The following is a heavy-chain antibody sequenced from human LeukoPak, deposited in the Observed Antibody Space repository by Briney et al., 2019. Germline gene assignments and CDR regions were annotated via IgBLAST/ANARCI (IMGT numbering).Heavy chain of an antibody. Sequence: SETLSLTCTVSGGSISSGGYYWSWIRQPPGKGLEWIGEINHSGSTNYNPSLKSRVTISVDTSKNQFSLKLSSVTAADTAVYYCARGARTRIDYWGQGTLVTVSS. V-gene: IGHV4-39*07. J-gene: IGHJ4*02. CDR2: INHSGST. D-gene: IGHD2-15*01. CDR3: ARGARTRIDY. CDR1: GGSISSGGYY.